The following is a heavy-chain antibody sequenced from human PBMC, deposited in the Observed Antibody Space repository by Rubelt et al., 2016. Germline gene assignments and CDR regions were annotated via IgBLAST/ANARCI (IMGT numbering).Heavy chain of an antibody. CDR2: INHSGST. CDR3: ARGVVGDGDYDY. D-gene: IGHD4-17*01. V-gene: IGHV4-39*07. Sequence: QLQLQESGPGLVKPSETLSLTCTVSGGSISSSSYYWGWIRQPPGKGLEWIGEINHSGSTNYNPSLKSRVTMSVDTSKNQFSLKLSSVTAADTAVYYCARGVVGDGDYDYWGQGTLVTVSS. J-gene: IGHJ4*02. CDR1: GGSISSSSYY.